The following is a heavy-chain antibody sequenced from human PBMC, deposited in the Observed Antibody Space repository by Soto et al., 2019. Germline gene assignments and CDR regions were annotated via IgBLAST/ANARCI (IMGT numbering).Heavy chain of an antibody. V-gene: IGHV4-30-4*01. CDR2: IYYSGST. J-gene: IGHJ5*02. Sequence: SETLSLTCTVSGGSISSGDYYWSWIRQPPGKGLEWIGYIYYSGSTYYNPSLKSRVTISVDTSKNQFSLKLSSVTAADTAVYYCARDGDDYGGNNWFDPWGQGTLVPSPQ. CDR3: ARDGDDYGGNNWFDP. D-gene: IGHD4-17*01. CDR1: GGSISSGDYY.